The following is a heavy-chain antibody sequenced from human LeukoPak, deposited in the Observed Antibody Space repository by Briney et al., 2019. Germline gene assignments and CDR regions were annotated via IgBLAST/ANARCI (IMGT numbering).Heavy chain of an antibody. CDR2: IYYSGTT. Sequence: PSETLSLTCTVSGGSISSYYWSWIRQPPGKGLEWIGYIYYSGTTNYNPSLKSRVTISVDTSKNQFSLKLSSVTAADTAMYYCATVPPVRAATGTGFSFDYWGQGTLVTVSS. CDR3: ATVPPVRAATGTGFSFDY. CDR1: GGSISSYY. D-gene: IGHD6-13*01. V-gene: IGHV4-59*01. J-gene: IGHJ4*02.